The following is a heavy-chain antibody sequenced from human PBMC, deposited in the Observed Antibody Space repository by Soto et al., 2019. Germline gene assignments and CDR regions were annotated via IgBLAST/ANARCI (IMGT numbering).Heavy chain of an antibody. V-gene: IGHV4-61*01. CDR1: GDSVSSGSYY. J-gene: IGHJ4*02. CDR3: ANDPGYSLDY. Sequence: SETLSLTCTVSGDSVSSGSYYWSWIRQPPGKELEWIGYVYSSGGTSYNPSLKSRVTISVDTPKNQFSLKLSSVTAADTAVYYCANDPGYSLDYWGQGTQV. D-gene: IGHD5-12*01. CDR2: VYSSGGT.